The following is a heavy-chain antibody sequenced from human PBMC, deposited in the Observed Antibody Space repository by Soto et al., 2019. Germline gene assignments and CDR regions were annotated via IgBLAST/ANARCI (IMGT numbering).Heavy chain of an antibody. CDR3: ARDRERWLQNYYYGMDV. CDR1: GFTFSSDG. V-gene: IGHV3-33*01. CDR2: IWYDGSNK. D-gene: IGHD5-12*01. Sequence: PGGSLRLSCAASGFTFSSDGMHWVRQARGKGLEWVAVIWYDGSNKYYADSVKGRFTISRDNSKNTLYLQMNSLRAEDTAVYYCARDRERWLQNYYYGMDVWGQGTTVTVSS. J-gene: IGHJ6*02.